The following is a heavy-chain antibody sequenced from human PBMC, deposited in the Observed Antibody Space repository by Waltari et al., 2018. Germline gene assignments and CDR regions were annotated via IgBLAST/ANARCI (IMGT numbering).Heavy chain of an antibody. J-gene: IGHJ6*02. D-gene: IGHD4-4*01. CDR2: IYYSGST. Sequence: QVQLQESGPGLVKPSETLSLTCTVSGGSISSYYWSWIRQPPGKGLGWLGYIYYSGSTNYNPSLKSRVTISVDTSKNQFSLKLSSVTAADTAVYYCARGSRLPTVTTRGYYYYGMDVWGQGTTVTVSS. V-gene: IGHV4-59*01. CDR1: GGSISSYY. CDR3: ARGSRLPTVTTRGYYYYGMDV.